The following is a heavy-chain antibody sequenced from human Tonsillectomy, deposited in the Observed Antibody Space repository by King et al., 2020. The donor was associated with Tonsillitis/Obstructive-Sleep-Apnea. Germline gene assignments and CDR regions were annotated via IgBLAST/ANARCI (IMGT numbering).Heavy chain of an antibody. J-gene: IGHJ6*03. CDR1: GFTFGDYA. CDR2: IRSKPYGGTT. Sequence: VQLVESGGGLLQPGRPLRLSCTASGFTFGDYALNWVRQAPGKGLEWVGFIRSKPYGGTTEYAASVKGRITISRDDSKSVAFLQMNSLKTGDTAVYYCTRTPPIGHGPRYYYMDVWGKGTTVTVSS. D-gene: IGHD1-14*01. CDR3: TRTPPIGHGPRYYYMDV. V-gene: IGHV3-49*04.